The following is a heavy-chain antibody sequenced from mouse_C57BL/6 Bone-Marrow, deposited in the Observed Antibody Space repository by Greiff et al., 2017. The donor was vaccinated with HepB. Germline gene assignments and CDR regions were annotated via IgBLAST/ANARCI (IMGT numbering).Heavy chain of an antibody. D-gene: IGHD1-1*01. J-gene: IGHJ4*01. V-gene: IGHV1-82*01. CDR1: GYAFSSSW. CDR2: IYPGDGDT. CDR3: ARPRYYYGSYYYAMDY. Sequence: QVQLQQSGPELVKPGASVKISCKASGYAFSSSWMNWVKQRPGKGLEWIGRIYPGDGDTNYNGKFKGKATLTADKSSSTAYMQLSSLTSEDSAVYFCARPRYYYGSYYYAMDYWGQGTSVTVSS.